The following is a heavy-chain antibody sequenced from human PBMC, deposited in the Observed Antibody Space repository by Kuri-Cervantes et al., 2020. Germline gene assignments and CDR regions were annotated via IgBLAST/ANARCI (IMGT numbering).Heavy chain of an antibody. CDR3: ARDGYNLEGVDY. CDR2: SSAYNGNT. CDR1: GYTFTSYG. Sequence: ASVNVSCQGSGYTFTSYGISWVRQAAGQGLEWMGWSSAYNGNTNYAQKLQGRVTMTTDTSTSTAYMELRSLRSDDTAVYYCARDGYNLEGVDYWGQGTLVTVSS. J-gene: IGHJ4*02. D-gene: IGHD5-24*01. V-gene: IGHV1-18*01.